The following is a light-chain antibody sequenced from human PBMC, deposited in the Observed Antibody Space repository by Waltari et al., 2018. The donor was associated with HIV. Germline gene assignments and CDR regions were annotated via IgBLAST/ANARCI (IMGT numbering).Light chain of an antibody. CDR3: QQYYSSPLT. J-gene: IGKJ3*01. CDR1: QSLLYSSNNKSF. Sequence: DIVMTQSPDSLGVSLGERATIDCRSSQSLLYSSNNKSFLAWYQQKPGQPPKLLIHWTYTRVSGIPDRFSGSGAETDFTLTITNLQAEDVATYYCQQYYSSPLTFGPGTKVDIK. V-gene: IGKV4-1*01. CDR2: WTY.